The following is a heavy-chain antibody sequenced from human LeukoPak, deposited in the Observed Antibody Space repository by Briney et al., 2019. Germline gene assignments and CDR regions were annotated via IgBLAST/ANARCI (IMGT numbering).Heavy chain of an antibody. V-gene: IGHV4-39*01. CDR1: GGSISSSSYY. D-gene: IGHD3-9*01. Sequence: PSETLSLTCTVSGGSISSSSYYWGWIRQPPGKGLEWLGSIYYSGSTYCNPSLKSRVTISVDTSKNQFSLKLSSVTAADTAVYYCARGYYDILTGYYDYWGQGTLVTVSS. J-gene: IGHJ4*02. CDR2: IYYSGST. CDR3: ARGYYDILTGYYDY.